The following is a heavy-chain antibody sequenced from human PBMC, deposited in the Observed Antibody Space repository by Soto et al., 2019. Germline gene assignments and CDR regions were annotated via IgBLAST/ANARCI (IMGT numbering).Heavy chain of an antibody. CDR1: GFTFSSYS. CDR2: ISSSSSYI. V-gene: IGHV3-21*01. CDR3: ARGPSGHPIGGADYGMDV. D-gene: IGHD3-10*01. J-gene: IGHJ6*02. Sequence: GGSLRLSCAASGFTFSSYSMNWVRQAPGKGLEWVSSISSSSSYIYYADSVKGRFTISRDNAKNSLYLQMNSLRAEDTAVYYCARGPSGHPIGGADYGMDVWGQGTTVTVSS.